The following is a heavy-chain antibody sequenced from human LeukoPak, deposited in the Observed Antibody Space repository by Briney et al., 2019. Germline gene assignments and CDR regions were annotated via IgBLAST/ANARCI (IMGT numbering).Heavy chain of an antibody. V-gene: IGHV4-59*08. D-gene: IGHD2-8*01. CDR3: ARMVSNYYYGMDV. CDR2: IYYSGSI. J-gene: IGHJ6*02. Sequence: SETLSLTCTVSGGSVSDYYWSWIRQPPGKGLEWIGYIYYSGSISYNPSLNGRVTISLDTPKNQFSLKLTSVTAADTAVYYCARMVSNYYYGMDVWGQGTTVTVSS. CDR1: GGSVSDYY.